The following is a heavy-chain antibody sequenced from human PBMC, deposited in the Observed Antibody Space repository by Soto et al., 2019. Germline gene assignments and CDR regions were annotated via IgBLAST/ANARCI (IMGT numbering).Heavy chain of an antibody. CDR1: GFTFSNHG. V-gene: IGHV3-33*01. Sequence: QVQLVESGGGVVQPGRSLRLSCAASGFTFSNHGMHWVRQAPGKGLEWVAVIWYDGSNKYYADSVKGRFTISRDNSKNTLYLQMNSLRAEDTAVYYCATAGVAFDYWGQGTLVTVSS. CDR3: ATAGVAFDY. J-gene: IGHJ4*02. D-gene: IGHD5-12*01. CDR2: IWYDGSNK.